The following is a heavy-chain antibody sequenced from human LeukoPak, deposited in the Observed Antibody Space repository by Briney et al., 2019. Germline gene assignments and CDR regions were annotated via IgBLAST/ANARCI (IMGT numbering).Heavy chain of an antibody. D-gene: IGHD1-26*01. CDR2: ISAYNGNT. Sequence: GASVKLSCKASGYTFTSYGISWVRQAPGHGLEWLGWISAYNGNTNYAQKLQGRVTMTTDTATSTAYMELRSLRSDDTAVYYGARGGSYSYYYYYGMDVWGQGTTVTVSS. J-gene: IGHJ6*02. V-gene: IGHV1-18*01. CDR3: ARGGSYSYYYYYGMDV. CDR1: GYTFTSYG.